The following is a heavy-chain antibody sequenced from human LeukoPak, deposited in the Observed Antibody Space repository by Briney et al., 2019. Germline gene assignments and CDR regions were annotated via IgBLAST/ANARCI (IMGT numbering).Heavy chain of an antibody. CDR1: GFTFSSYA. CDR2: ISYDGSNK. D-gene: IGHD3-22*01. V-gene: IGHV3-30*04. J-gene: IGHJ4*02. Sequence: SGGSLRLSCAASGFTFSSYAMHWVRQAPGKGLEWVAVISYDGSNKYYADSVKGRFTISRDNSKNTLYLQMNSLRAEVTAVYYCARDAVNLDDSSGYYYGDFDYWGQGTLVTVSS. CDR3: ARDAVNLDDSSGYYYGDFDY.